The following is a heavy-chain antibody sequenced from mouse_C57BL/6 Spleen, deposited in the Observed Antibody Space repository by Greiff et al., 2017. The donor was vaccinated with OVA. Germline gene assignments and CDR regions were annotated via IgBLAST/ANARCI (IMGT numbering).Heavy chain of an antibody. CDR3: AREGDGYFWFAY. J-gene: IGHJ3*01. D-gene: IGHD2-3*01. V-gene: IGHV1-34*01. Sequence: VQLKQSGPELVKPGASVKMSCKASGYTFTDYYMHWVKQSHGKSLEWIGYIYPNNGGNGYNQKFKGKATLTVDKSSSTAYMELRSLTSEDSAVYYCAREGDGYFWFAYWGQGTLVTVSA. CDR1: GYTFTDYY. CDR2: IYPNNGGN.